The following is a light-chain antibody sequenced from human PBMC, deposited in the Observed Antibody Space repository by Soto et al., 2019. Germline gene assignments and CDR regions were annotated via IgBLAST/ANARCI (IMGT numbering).Light chain of an antibody. V-gene: IGLV1-44*01. CDR2: SDN. J-gene: IGLJ3*02. CDR3: ATWGDSLLGWV. CDR1: SSDIGSNT. Sequence: QSVVTQPPSASGTPGQSVTISCSGSSSDIGSNTVNWYQQLPGTAPKLLIYSDNQRASGVPDRFSGSKSGTSASLAISGLQSVDEADYYCATWGDSLLGWVFGGGTKLTVL.